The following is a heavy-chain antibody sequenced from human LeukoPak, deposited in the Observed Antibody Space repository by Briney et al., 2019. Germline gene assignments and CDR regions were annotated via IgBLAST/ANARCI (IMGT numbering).Heavy chain of an antibody. Sequence: GGSLRLSCAASGFTFSSYAMHWVRQAPGKGLEWVAVISYDGSNKYYADSVKGRFTISRDNSNNTLYLQMNSLRAEDTAVYYCARDPVLRFLEWLLYPYYFDYWGQGTLVTVSS. D-gene: IGHD3-3*01. J-gene: IGHJ4*02. V-gene: IGHV3-30-3*01. CDR3: ARDPVLRFLEWLLYPYYFDY. CDR1: GFTFSSYA. CDR2: ISYDGSNK.